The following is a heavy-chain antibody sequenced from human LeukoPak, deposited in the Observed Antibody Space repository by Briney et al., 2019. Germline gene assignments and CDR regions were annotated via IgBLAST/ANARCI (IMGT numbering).Heavy chain of an antibody. CDR3: ARDVKGVFDY. J-gene: IGHJ4*02. Sequence: PGRSLTLSCAASGFTFNSYAIHRVRQAPGKGLEQVAVISYDGSNKSYADSVKGRFTISRDNSKNTLYLQMNSLRTEHTAVYYWARDVKGVFDYWGQGTLVTVVS. V-gene: IGHV3-30-3*01. CDR2: ISYDGSNK. CDR1: GFTFNSYA.